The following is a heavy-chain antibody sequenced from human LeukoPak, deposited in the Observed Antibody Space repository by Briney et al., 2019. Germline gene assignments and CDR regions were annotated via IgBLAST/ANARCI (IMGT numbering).Heavy chain of an antibody. J-gene: IGHJ4*02. V-gene: IGHV3-21*01. D-gene: IGHD5-18*01. CDR3: ARSARDSEYTNMDS. CDR2: ISSSSSYI. CDR1: GFTFSSYS. Sequence: GGSLSLSGAASGFTFSSYSMNWVRQAPGKGLEWVSSISSSSSYIYYADSVKGRFTISRDNAKDSLYLQMNSLRVEDTAVYYCARSARDSEYTNMDSWGQGTLVTVSS.